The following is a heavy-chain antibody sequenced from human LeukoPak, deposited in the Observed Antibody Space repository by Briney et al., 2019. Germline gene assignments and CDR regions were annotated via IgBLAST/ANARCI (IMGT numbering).Heavy chain of an antibody. V-gene: IGHV1-69*02. D-gene: IGHD6-19*01. CDR1: GGTFSSYT. CDR2: IIPILGIA. J-gene: IGHJ4*02. CDR3: ARKSRYSSGWN. Sequence: ASVKVSCKASGGTFSSYTISWVRQAPGQGLEWMGRIIPILGIANYAQKFQGRVTITTDESTSTAYMELSSLRSEDTAVYYCARKSRYSSGWNWGQGTLVTVSS.